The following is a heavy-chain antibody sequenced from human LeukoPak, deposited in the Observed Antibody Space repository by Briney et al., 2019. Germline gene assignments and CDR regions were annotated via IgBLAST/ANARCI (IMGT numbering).Heavy chain of an antibody. J-gene: IGHJ6*03. CDR2: IYYSGST. D-gene: IGHD3-10*01. CDR1: GFTFSSYA. Sequence: GSLRLSCAASGFTFSSYAMSWVRQPPGKGLEWIGSIYYSGSTYYNPSLKSRVTISVDTSKNQFSLKLSSVTAADTAVYYCARHWDVLLWFGELVGGYYYYMDVWGKGTTVTVSS. CDR3: ARHWDVLLWFGELVGGYYYYMDV. V-gene: IGHV4-39*01.